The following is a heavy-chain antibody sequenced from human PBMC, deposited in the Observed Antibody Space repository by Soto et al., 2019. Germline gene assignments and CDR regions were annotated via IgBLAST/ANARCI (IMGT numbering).Heavy chain of an antibody. Sequence: QVQLVQSGAEVKKPGSSVKVSCKASGGTFSSYAISWERQAPGQGLEWMGGIIPIFGTANYAQKFQGRVTITADESTSTAYMELSSLRSEDTAVYYCAREQDDYYDSSGYSFGYWGQGTLVTVSS. CDR1: GGTFSSYA. D-gene: IGHD3-22*01. CDR2: IIPIFGTA. J-gene: IGHJ4*02. CDR3: AREQDDYYDSSGYSFGY. V-gene: IGHV1-69*12.